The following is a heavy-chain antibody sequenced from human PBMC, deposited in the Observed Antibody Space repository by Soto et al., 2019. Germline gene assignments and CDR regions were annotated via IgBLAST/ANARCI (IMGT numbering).Heavy chain of an antibody. Sequence: SVKASCKASGYTFTAYYMHWLRQAPGQGLEWMGWINPNSGGTNYAQKFQGWVTMTRDTSISTAYMELSRLRSDDTAVYYCARDPIVNDYYDSSGYYRSNWLDPWGQGTLVTVSS. J-gene: IGHJ5*02. CDR3: ARDPIVNDYYDSSGYYRSNWLDP. CDR2: INPNSGGT. CDR1: GYTFTAYY. V-gene: IGHV1-2*04. D-gene: IGHD3-22*01.